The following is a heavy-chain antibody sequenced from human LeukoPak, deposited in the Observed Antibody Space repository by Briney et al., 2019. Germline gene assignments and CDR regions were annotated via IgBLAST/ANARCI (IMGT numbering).Heavy chain of an antibody. D-gene: IGHD3-22*01. Sequence: ASVKVSCKASGYTFTGYYMHWVRQAPGQGLEWMGWINPNSGGTNYAQKSQGRVTMTRDTSISTAYMELSRLRSDDTAVYYCARGILIDYYDSSGYLAYFDYWGQGTLVTVSS. J-gene: IGHJ4*02. V-gene: IGHV1-2*02. CDR1: GYTFTGYY. CDR2: INPNSGGT. CDR3: ARGILIDYYDSSGYLAYFDY.